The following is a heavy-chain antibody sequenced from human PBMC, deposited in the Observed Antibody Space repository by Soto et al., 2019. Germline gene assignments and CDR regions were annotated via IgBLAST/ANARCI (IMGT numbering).Heavy chain of an antibody. CDR1: VFTFSDHW. CDR3: VRRGHAQSLNF. CDR2: ITNIDNTE. J-gene: IGHJ4*02. V-gene: IGHV3-11*01. Sequence: VGSLRLSCAASVFTFSDHWMICIRQAPGKGLEWISYITNIDNTEKYADSVRGRFAVSRDNAKKSLYLQMNSLRADDTAVYYCVRRGHAQSLNFWGQGTLVNLS.